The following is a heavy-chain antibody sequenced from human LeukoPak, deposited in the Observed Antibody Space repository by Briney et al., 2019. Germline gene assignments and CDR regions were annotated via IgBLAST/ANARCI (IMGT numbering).Heavy chain of an antibody. D-gene: IGHD6-13*01. CDR2: INSDGSST. CDR1: GFTFSRYS. V-gene: IGHV3-74*01. CDR3: ARDGYNSNLFDY. Sequence: GGSLRLSCAASGFTFSRYSMNWVRQAPGKGLVWVSRINSDGSSTSYADSVKGRFTISRDNAKNTLYLQMNSLRAEDTAVYYCARDGYNSNLFDYWGQGTLVTVSS. J-gene: IGHJ4*02.